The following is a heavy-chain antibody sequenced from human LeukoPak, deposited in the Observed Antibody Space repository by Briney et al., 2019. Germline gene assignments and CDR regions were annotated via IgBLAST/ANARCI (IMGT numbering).Heavy chain of an antibody. D-gene: IGHD6-19*01. CDR3: ARVGGIAVAGFDY. CDR1: GYSISSGYY. V-gene: IGHV4-38-2*02. J-gene: IGHJ4*02. CDR2: IYHSGST. Sequence: SETLSLTCTVSGYSISSGYYWGWIRQPPGKGLEWIGSIYHSGSTYYNPSLKSRVTISVDTSKNQLSLKLSSVTAADTAVYYCARVGGIAVAGFDYWGQGTLVTVSS.